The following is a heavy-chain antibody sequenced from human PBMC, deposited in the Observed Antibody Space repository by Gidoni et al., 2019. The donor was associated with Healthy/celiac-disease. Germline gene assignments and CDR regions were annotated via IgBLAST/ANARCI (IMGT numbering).Heavy chain of an antibody. CDR2: ISYDGSNK. D-gene: IGHD4-17*01. Sequence: QVPLVESGGGVVQPGRSLRLSCAASGFTFSSYAMHWVRQAPGKGLEWVAVISYDGSNKYYADSVKGRFTISRDNSKNTLYLQMNSLRAEDTAVYYCVGAVTTHPPVFDYWGQGTLVTVSS. V-gene: IGHV3-30-3*01. CDR1: GFTFSSYA. CDR3: VGAVTTHPPVFDY. J-gene: IGHJ4*02.